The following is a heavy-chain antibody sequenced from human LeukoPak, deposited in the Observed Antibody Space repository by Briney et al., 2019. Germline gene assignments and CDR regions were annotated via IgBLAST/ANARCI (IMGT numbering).Heavy chain of an antibody. D-gene: IGHD6-13*01. CDR3: ARAWTPYSSSWYYFDY. Sequence: ASVKVSCKASGYTFTSYAMHWVRQAPGQGLEWMGWITPSGGTNYPQKFQGRVAITRDTSISTAYMELSRLRSDDTAVYYCARAWTPYSSSWYYFDYWGQGTLVTVSS. CDR2: ITPSGGT. J-gene: IGHJ4*02. V-gene: IGHV1-2*02. CDR1: GYTFTSYA.